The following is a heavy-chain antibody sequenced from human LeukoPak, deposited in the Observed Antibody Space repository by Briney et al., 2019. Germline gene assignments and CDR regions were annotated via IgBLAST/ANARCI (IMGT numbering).Heavy chain of an antibody. CDR2: INPNSGGT. Sequence: APVKVSCKASGYTFTGYYMHWVRQAPGQGLEWMGWINPNSGGTNYAQKFQGRVTMTRDTSISTAYMELSRQGSDDTAVYYCASELHYCSSTSCPKWFDPWGQGTLVTVSS. CDR3: ASELHYCSSTSCPKWFDP. CDR1: GYTFTGYY. V-gene: IGHV1-2*02. J-gene: IGHJ5*02. D-gene: IGHD2-2*01.